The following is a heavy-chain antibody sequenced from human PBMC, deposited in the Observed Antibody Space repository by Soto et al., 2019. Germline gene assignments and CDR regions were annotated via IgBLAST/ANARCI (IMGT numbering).Heavy chain of an antibody. D-gene: IGHD3-3*01. V-gene: IGHV4-34*01. CDR1: GGSFSGYY. CDR3: ARGPRTIFGVVTSPYYYYMDV. J-gene: IGHJ6*03. CDR2: INHSGST. Sequence: SETLSLTCAVYGGSFSGYYWSWIRQPPGKGLEWIGEINHSGSTNYNPSLKSRVTISVDTSKNQFSLKLSSVTAADTAVYYCARGPRTIFGVVTSPYYYYMDVWGKGTTVTVSS.